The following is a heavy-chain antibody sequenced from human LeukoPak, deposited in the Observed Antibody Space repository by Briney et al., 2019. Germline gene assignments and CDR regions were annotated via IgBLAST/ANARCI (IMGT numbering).Heavy chain of an antibody. D-gene: IGHD1-7*01. V-gene: IGHV3-53*04. Sequence: GGSLRLSCAASGFTVSSNYMSWVRQAPGKGLEWVSVIYSGGSTYYADSVKGRFTISRHNSENTLYLQMNSLRAEDTAVYYCARNWNYVFDPWGQGTLVTVS. CDR1: GFTVSSNY. CDR2: IYSGGST. CDR3: ARNWNYVFDP. J-gene: IGHJ5*02.